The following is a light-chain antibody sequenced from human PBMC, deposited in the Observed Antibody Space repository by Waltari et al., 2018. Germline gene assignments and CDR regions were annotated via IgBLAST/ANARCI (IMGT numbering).Light chain of an antibody. CDR2: GAS. V-gene: IGKV4-1*01. CDR3: QQYYNTPYT. CDR1: QSVLYSSNNKNY. Sequence: DIVMTQSPDSLAVSLGERATVNCKSSQSVLYSSNNKNYLAWYHQKAGQPPKLLIAGASTRESGVPDRFSSSGSGTNFTLTIRSLQAEDVAVYYCQQYYNTPYTFGQGTKLEIK. J-gene: IGKJ2*01.